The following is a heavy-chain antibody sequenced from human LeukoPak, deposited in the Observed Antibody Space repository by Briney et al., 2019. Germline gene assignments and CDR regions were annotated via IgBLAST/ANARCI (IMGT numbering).Heavy chain of an antibody. J-gene: IGHJ3*02. CDR2: IYPGDSET. Sequence: GESLKISCKGSGYSFTDYWIGWVRQMPGKGLEWMGTIYPGDSETRYSPSFQGQVTISADKSISTAYMQWSSLKASDTAMYYCARHPRLSMIVVVTPDAFDIWGQGTLVTVSS. CDR1: GYSFTDYW. D-gene: IGHD3-22*01. CDR3: ARHPRLSMIVVVTPDAFDI. V-gene: IGHV5-51*01.